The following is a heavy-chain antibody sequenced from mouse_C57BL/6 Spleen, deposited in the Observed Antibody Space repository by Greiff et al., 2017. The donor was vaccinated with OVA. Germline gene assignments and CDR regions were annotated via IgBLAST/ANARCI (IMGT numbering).Heavy chain of an antibody. CDR3: ARGGNYGYFDY. D-gene: IGHD2-1*01. V-gene: IGHV1-82*01. CDR2: IYPGDGDT. Sequence: VQLQQSGPELVKPGASVKISCKASGYAFSSSWMNWVKPRPGKGLEWIGRIYPGDGDTNYNGKFKGKATLTADKSSSTAYMQLSSLTSEDSAVYFCARGGNYGYFDYWGQGTTLTVSS. CDR1: GYAFSSSW. J-gene: IGHJ2*01.